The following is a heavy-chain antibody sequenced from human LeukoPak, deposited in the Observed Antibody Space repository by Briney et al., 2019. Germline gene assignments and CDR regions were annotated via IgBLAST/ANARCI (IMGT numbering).Heavy chain of an antibody. J-gene: IGHJ4*02. CDR3: ARSRNFIAVAGAFDY. CDR2: INHSGST. D-gene: IGHD6-19*01. Sequence: PSETLSLTCAVYGGSFSGYYWTWIRQPPGKGLEWIGEINHSGSTNYNPSLKSRVTISVDTSKNQFSLKLSSVTAADTAVYYCARSRNFIAVAGAFDYWGQGTLVTVSS. V-gene: IGHV4-34*01. CDR1: GGSFSGYY.